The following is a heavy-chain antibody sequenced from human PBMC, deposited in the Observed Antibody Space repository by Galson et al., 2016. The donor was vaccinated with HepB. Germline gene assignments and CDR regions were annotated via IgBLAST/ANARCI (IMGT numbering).Heavy chain of an antibody. V-gene: IGHV3-23*01. CDR1: GFTFSDYA. CDR2: ISGGGSST. Sequence: SLRLSCAASGFTFSDYAMSWVRQPPGKGLEWVSTISGGGSSTYYADSVKGRFTISRDNSKNTLYLQMNSLRAEDTAVYYCAKDRSTQSWVLKYYPYGMDDWGQGTTVTASS. J-gene: IGHJ6*02. CDR3: AKDRSTQSWVLKYYPYGMDD. D-gene: IGHD3-16*02.